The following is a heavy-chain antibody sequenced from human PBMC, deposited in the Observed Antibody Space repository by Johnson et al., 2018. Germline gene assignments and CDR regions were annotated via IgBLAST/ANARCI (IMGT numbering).Heavy chain of an antibody. J-gene: IGHJ6*03. V-gene: IGHV3-13*01. Sequence: VQLVESGGGLVKXGGSLRLSCTASGFTFSNYDMHWVRQVTGKGLEWVSTTGTSAYKYYSGPVKGRFTHSGESAKNSLYLQMNRLRAGDTAVYYCARGPSGYYYMDVWGKGTTVTVSS. CDR3: ARGPSGYYYMDV. CDR2: TGTSAYK. CDR1: GFTFSNYD.